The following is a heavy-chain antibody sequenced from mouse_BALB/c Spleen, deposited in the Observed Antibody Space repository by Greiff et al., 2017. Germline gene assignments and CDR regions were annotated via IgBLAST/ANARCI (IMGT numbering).Heavy chain of an antibody. D-gene: IGHD2-4*01. CDR3: NPSCEYDGDYARDY. J-gene: IGHJ4*01. CDR1: GFTFKGCY. CDR2: IDPGTGGT. Sequence: VQLQQSGAELVRPGASVKLSCTASGFTFKGCYIHWVKQRPEQGLEWIGWIDPGTGGTDYAPKFPGKANLTADTSSNTAYLQLSSLTSEDSAVYYGNPSCEYDGDYARDYWGQGTSVTASS. V-gene: IGHV14-4*02.